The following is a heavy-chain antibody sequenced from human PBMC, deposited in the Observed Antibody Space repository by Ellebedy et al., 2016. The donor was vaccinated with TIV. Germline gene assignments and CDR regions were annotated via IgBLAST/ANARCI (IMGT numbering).Heavy chain of an antibody. CDR2: FDPEDGET. D-gene: IGHD3-10*01. CDR1: GYTLTDLS. J-gene: IGHJ6*02. CDR3: ARDEPYYYGSGSSNTDYYYYGMDV. V-gene: IGHV1-24*01. Sequence: ASVKVSCKVSGYTLTDLSMHWVRQAPGKGLEWMGNFDPEDGETIYAQKFQGRVTMTRDTSTSTVYMELSSLRSEDTAVYYCARDEPYYYGSGSSNTDYYYYGMDVWGQGTTVTVSS.